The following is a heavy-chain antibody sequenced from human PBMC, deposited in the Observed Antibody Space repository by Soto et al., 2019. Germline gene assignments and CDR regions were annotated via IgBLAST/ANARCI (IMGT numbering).Heavy chain of an antibody. D-gene: IGHD4-4*01. J-gene: IGHJ4*02. CDR3: AKDAMTTVTNNGPPFFDY. Sequence: GGSLRLSCAASGFTFSSYEMNWVRQAPGKGLEWVSYISSSGSTIYYADSVKGRFTISRDNAKNSLYLQMNSLRAEDTAVYYCAKDAMTTVTNNGPPFFDYWGQGTLVTVS. CDR2: ISSSGSTI. V-gene: IGHV3-48*03. CDR1: GFTFSSYE.